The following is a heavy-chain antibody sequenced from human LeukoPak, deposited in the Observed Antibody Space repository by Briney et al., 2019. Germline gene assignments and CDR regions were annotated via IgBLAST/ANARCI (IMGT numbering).Heavy chain of an antibody. CDR3: ARVDCSGGSCYLRPFDY. D-gene: IGHD2-15*01. Sequence: LGGSLRLSCAASGFTFSSYALHWVRQAPGKGLEWVAVISYDGSNKYYADSVKGRFTISRDNSKNTLYLQMNSLRAEDTAVYYCARVDCSGGSCYLRPFDYWGQGTLVTVSS. CDR1: GFTFSSYA. J-gene: IGHJ4*02. CDR2: ISYDGSNK. V-gene: IGHV3-30-3*01.